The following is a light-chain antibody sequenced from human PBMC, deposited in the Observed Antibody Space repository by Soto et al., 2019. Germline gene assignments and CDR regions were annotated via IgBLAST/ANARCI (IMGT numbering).Light chain of an antibody. CDR1: SSDVGGHNY. CDR2: DVG. CDR3: SSYTSASTTMI. Sequence: QSVLTQPASVSGSPGQSITISCTGTSSDVGGHNYVSWYQQHPGKAPKLVIYDVGNRPSGVSNHFSGSRSGNTASLTISGLQAEDEAAYYCSSYTSASTTMIFGGGTKLTVL. V-gene: IGLV2-14*03. J-gene: IGLJ2*01.